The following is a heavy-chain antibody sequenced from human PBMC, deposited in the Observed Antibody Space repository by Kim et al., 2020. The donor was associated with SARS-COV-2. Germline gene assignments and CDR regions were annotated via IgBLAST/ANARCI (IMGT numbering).Heavy chain of an antibody. J-gene: IGHJ4*02. CDR3: ARYNYDYVWGSYRFRGFDY. Sequence: RFTISRDNSKNTLYLQMNSLRAEDTAVYYCARYNYDYVWGSYRFRGFDYWGQGTLVTVSS. V-gene: IGHV3-66*01. D-gene: IGHD3-16*02.